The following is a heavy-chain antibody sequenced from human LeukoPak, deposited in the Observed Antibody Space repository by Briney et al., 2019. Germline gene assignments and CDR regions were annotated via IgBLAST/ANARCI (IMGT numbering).Heavy chain of an antibody. CDR2: ITGSGSGI. V-gene: IGHV3-23*01. CDR3: AKWGDYDVLTGYYVSDY. Sequence: GGSLRLSCAASGYTFSNYAMSWVRQAPGKGLEWVSAITGSGSGIYYADSMKSRFTISRDNSKNTLYLQINSLRAEDTAVYYCAKWGDYDVLTGYYVSDYWGQGTLVTVSS. D-gene: IGHD3-9*01. CDR1: GYTFSNYA. J-gene: IGHJ4*02.